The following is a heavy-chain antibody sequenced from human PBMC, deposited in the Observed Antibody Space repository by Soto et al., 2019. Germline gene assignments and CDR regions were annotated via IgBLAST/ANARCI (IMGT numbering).Heavy chain of an antibody. CDR1: GFTFSSYA. V-gene: IGHV3-23*01. Sequence: GGSLRLSCAASGFTFSSYAMSWVRQAPGKGLEWVSAISGSGGSTYYADSVKGRFTISRDNSKNTLYLQMNSLRAEDTAVYYCDLPLTLWGGYSSSSDYWGQGTLVTVSS. CDR3: DLPLTLWGGYSSSSDY. D-gene: IGHD6-6*01. CDR2: ISGSGGST. J-gene: IGHJ4*02.